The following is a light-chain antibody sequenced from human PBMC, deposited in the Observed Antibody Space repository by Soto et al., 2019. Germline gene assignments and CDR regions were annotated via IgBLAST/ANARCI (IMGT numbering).Light chain of an antibody. J-gene: IGLJ2*01. Sequence: QSALTQPASVSGSPVQSNTISCTGTSRDIGAYNFVSWYQQHPGKAPKLMLYDVNIRPSGVSNRFSGSKSGNTAYLTISGLQAAEEADYYCTSWTTSTTMIFGGGTKLTVL. CDR1: SRDIGAYNF. CDR2: DVN. CDR3: TSWTTSTTMI. V-gene: IGLV2-14*03.